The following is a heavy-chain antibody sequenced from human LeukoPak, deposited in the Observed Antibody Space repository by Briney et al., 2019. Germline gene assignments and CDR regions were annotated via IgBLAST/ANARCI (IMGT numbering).Heavy chain of an antibody. Sequence: GGSLRLSCAASGFTVSSNYLTCVRQAPGKGLEWVSVIYSGGSTYYADSVKGRFTISRDNSKNTLYLQMNSLRAEDTAVYYCARGRQYSSGWNYFDYWGQGTLVTVSS. D-gene: IGHD6-19*01. CDR1: GFTVSSNY. J-gene: IGHJ4*02. CDR3: ARGRQYSSGWNYFDY. V-gene: IGHV3-53*01. CDR2: IYSGGST.